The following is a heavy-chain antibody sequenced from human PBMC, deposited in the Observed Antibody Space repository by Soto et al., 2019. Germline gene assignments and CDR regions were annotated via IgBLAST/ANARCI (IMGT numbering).Heavy chain of an antibody. CDR2: IGSGGST. CDR1: GFTVSSNY. CDR3: AKAVLYSSGWYYFDY. Sequence: GGSLRLSCAASGFTVSSNYMIWVRQAPGKGLGGAAVIGSGGSTYYADSVKGRFTISRDNSKNTLYLQMNSLRAEDTAVYYCAKAVLYSSGWYYFDYWGQGTLVTVS. D-gene: IGHD6-19*01. V-gene: IGHV3-66*01. J-gene: IGHJ4*02.